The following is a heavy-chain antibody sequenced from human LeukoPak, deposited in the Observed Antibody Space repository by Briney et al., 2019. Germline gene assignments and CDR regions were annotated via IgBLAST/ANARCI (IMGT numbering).Heavy chain of an antibody. D-gene: IGHD3-10*01. CDR1: GFTFSTYS. CDR3: ARDTHYYGSGSPAFDI. J-gene: IGHJ3*02. Sequence: GRSLRLSCVASGFTFSTYSMNWVRQAPGKGLEWVSDISFSTSNIYYADSVKGRFTISRDNAKNALYLQMNSLRAEDTAMYYCARDTHYYGSGSPAFDIWGQGTMVTVSS. V-gene: IGHV3-48*01. CDR2: ISFSTSNI.